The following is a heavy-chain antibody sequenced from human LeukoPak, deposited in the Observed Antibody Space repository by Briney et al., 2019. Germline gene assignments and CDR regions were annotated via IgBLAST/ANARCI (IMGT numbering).Heavy chain of an antibody. Sequence: SVKASCKASGYTFTSYGISWVRQAPGQGLEWMGGIIPIFGTANYAQKFQGRVTITADKSTSTAYMELSSLRSEDTAVYYCARLTPTTLSLYYYYMDVWGKGTTVTVSS. D-gene: IGHD2/OR15-2a*01. J-gene: IGHJ6*03. CDR1: GYTFTSYG. CDR2: IIPIFGTA. V-gene: IGHV1-69*06. CDR3: ARLTPTTLSLYYYYMDV.